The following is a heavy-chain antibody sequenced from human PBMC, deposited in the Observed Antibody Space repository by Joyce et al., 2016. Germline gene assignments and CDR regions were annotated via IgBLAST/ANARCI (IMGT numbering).Heavy chain of an antibody. CDR3: ARGGISYYYAMDV. V-gene: IGHV3-21*01. D-gene: IGHD3-16*01. J-gene: IGHJ6*02. CDR1: GSTFSSSS. Sequence: QLVESGGGVVKPGGSLSLSCEASGSTFSSSSMSWFRQAPGEGLEWVAAISGTSYYICHAETVRGRFTVSRDNAKITLDLQMNSLRAEYSAVFYCARGGISYYYAMDVWGQETTVTVSS. CDR2: ISGTSYYI.